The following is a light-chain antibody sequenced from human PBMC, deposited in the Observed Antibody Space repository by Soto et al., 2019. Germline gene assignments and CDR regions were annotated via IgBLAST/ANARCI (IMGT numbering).Light chain of an antibody. CDR1: QRVSSSH. Sequence: EVELTQSPGTLSLSPGERATLSCRASQRVSSSHLAWYQQKRGQAPRLLIYDTSTRATGIPDRFSGSGSGTDFTLTISRLEPEDFAVYDCQQYGASPWTFGQGTKVEVK. CDR3: QQYGASPWT. V-gene: IGKV3-20*01. CDR2: DTS. J-gene: IGKJ1*01.